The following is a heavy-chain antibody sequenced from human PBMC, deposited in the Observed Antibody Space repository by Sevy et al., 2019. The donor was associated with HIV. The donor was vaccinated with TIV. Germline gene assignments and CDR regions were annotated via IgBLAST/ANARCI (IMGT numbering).Heavy chain of an antibody. Sequence: GGSLRLSCAASGFTFSSYAMHWVRQAPGKGLEWVAVISYDGSNKYYADSVKGRFTISRDNSKNTLYLQMNSLRAEDTAVYYCAKPSQVGATMPFDYWGQGTLVTVSS. D-gene: IGHD1-26*01. CDR3: AKPSQVGATMPFDY. CDR2: ISYDGSNK. V-gene: IGHV3-30-3*02. CDR1: GFTFSSYA. J-gene: IGHJ4*02.